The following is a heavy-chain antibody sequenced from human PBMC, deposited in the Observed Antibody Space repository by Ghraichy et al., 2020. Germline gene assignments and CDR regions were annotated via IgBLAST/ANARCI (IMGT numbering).Heavy chain of an antibody. V-gene: IGHV4-34*01. J-gene: IGHJ4*02. CDR3: ARGREDDDWGGYAPPAAFAF. D-gene: IGHD3-3*01. CDR1: GGSISGYY. Sequence: SETLSLTCAVSGGSISGYYWAWIRQSPGKGLEWIGEINYSGTSNYNPSLKNRVSMSVDASKSHFSLNLKSLTAAATAVYYCARGREDDDWGGYAPPAAFAFWGQGNLVTVS. CDR2: INYSGTS.